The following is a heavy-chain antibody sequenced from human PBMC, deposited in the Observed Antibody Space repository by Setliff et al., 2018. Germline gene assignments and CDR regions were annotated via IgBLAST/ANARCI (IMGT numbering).Heavy chain of an antibody. J-gene: IGHJ4*02. CDR1: GGSISSHY. CDR2: IYYSGST. D-gene: IGHD5-12*01. V-gene: IGHV4-59*11. Sequence: SETLSLTCTVSGGSISSHYWSWIRQPPGKGLEWIGYIYYSGSTNYNPSLKSRVTVSVDTSKNQFSLRLISVTAADTAVYYCARGGTFRYFDYWGQGTPVTVSS. CDR3: ARGGTFRYFDY.